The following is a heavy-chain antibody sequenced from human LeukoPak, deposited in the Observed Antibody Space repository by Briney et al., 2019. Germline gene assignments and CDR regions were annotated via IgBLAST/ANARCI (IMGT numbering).Heavy chain of an antibody. CDR3: ARVSPVDYDFWSGYPRYYYYMDV. J-gene: IGHJ6*03. CDR1: GFTFSSYS. CDR2: ISSSSTYI. Sequence: KSGGSLRLSCAASGFTFSSYSMNWVRQAPGKGLEWVSSISSSSTYIYYADSVKGRFTISRDNAKNSLYLQTNSLRAEDTAVYYCARVSPVDYDFWSGYPRYYYYMDVWGKGTTVTVSS. V-gene: IGHV3-21*01. D-gene: IGHD3-3*01.